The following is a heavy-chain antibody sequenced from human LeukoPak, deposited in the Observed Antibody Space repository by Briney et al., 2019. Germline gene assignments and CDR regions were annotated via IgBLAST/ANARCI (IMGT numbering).Heavy chain of an antibody. CDR2: IDTNTGNP. Sequence: ASVKVSCKASGYTFPTYNPNWVRQAPGQGLEWMGWIDTNTGNPTYAQGFTGRFVFSLDTSVSTAYLQISSLKAEDTAVFYCVREGLAGGDYWGQGTLVTVSS. V-gene: IGHV7-4-1*02. CDR3: VREGLAGGDY. D-gene: IGHD6-19*01. CDR1: GYTFPTYN. J-gene: IGHJ4*02.